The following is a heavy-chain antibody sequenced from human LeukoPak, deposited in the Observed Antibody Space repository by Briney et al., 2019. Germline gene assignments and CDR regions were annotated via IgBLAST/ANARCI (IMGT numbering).Heavy chain of an antibody. CDR1: GFTVSSSY. Sequence: PGGSLRLSCAASGFTVSSSYMSWVRQAPGRGLEWVSIIYSGETTYYADSVKGRFTISRDTSKNTLYLQMNSLRAEDTAVYFCARVSGYGGFDYWGQGTLVTVSS. V-gene: IGHV3-66*01. J-gene: IGHJ4*02. D-gene: IGHD3-3*01. CDR2: IYSGETT. CDR3: ARVSGYGGFDY.